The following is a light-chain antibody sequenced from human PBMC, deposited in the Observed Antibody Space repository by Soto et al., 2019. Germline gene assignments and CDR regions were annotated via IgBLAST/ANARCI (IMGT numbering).Light chain of an antibody. J-gene: IGLJ2*01. CDR1: SSDVGSYNL. V-gene: IGLV2-23*03. CDR3: CSYAGSSTFA. CDR2: EGS. Sequence: QYALTQPASVSGSPGQSITISCTGTSSDVGSYNLVSWYQQHPGKAPKLMIYEGSKRPSGVSNRFSGSKSGNKASLTISGLQAEDEADYYCCSYAGSSTFAFGGGTKVTVL.